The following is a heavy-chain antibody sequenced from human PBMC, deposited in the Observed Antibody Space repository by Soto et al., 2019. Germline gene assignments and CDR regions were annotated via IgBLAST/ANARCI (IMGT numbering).Heavy chain of an antibody. CDR2: IYSTGTI. D-gene: IGHD1-26*01. V-gene: IGHV4-59*08. CDR1: GGSISSYY. Sequence: QVHLQESGPGLVKPSETLSLTCTVSGGSISSYYWSWIRQPPGKGLEWVGYIYSTGTINYNPSLNSRVTISVDTSRNQFSLELSSVPAADTALYYCARIHSDHSGRFDYWGQGTLVTVSS. CDR3: ARIHSDHSGRFDY. J-gene: IGHJ4*02.